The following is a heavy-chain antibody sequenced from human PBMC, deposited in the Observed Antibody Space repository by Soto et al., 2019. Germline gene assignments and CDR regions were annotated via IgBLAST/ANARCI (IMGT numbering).Heavy chain of an antibody. CDR3: AKDRGIVGASYFDY. J-gene: IGHJ4*02. Sequence: GGSLRLSCAASGFTFSSYAMSWVRQAPGKGLEWVSAISGSGGSTYYSDSVKGRFTISRDNSKNTLYLQINSLRAEDTAVYYCAKDRGIVGASYFDYWGQGALVTVSA. D-gene: IGHD1-26*01. CDR2: ISGSGGST. CDR1: GFTFSSYA. V-gene: IGHV3-23*01.